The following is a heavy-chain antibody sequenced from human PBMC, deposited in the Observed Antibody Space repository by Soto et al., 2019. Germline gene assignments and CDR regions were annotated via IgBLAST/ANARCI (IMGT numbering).Heavy chain of an antibody. V-gene: IGHV4-30-4*01. J-gene: IGHJ3*02. CDR1: GGSISSGDDY. D-gene: IGHD1-26*01. Sequence: QVQLQESGPGLVKPSQTLSLTCTVSGGSISSGDDYWGWIRQPPGKGLEWLGYINYSGTTHFNPSLKSRFTISVDTSKNQFSLNLGSVNAADTAVYYCARAPLVQDDAFDIWGQGTMVTVSS. CDR2: INYSGTT. CDR3: ARAPLVQDDAFDI.